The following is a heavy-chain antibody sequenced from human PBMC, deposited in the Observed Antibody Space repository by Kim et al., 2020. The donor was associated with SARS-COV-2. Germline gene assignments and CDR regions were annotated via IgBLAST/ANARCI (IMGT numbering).Heavy chain of an antibody. D-gene: IGHD6-19*01. Sequence: GGSLRLSCAASGFTFDDYTMHWVRQAPGKGLEWVSLISWDGGSTYYADSVKGRFTISRDNSKNSLYLQMNSLRTEDTALYYCAKDVGGAVAGLPYWYFDLWGRGTLVTVSS. J-gene: IGHJ2*01. V-gene: IGHV3-43*01. CDR2: ISWDGGST. CDR3: AKDVGGAVAGLPYWYFDL. CDR1: GFTFDDYT.